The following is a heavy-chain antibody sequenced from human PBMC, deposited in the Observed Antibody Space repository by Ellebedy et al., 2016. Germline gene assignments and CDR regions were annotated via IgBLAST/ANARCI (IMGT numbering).Heavy chain of an antibody. D-gene: IGHD3-10*01. Sequence: GESLKISCAASGFTISNYTMSWVRQTPGKGLEWVSAISASGDRTHYPDSVRGRLNISRDISKNTLYLQMNSLTAEDTAVYYCARETWFGELLSVEYWGQGTLVTVSS. CDR2: ISASGDRT. J-gene: IGHJ4*02. CDR1: GFTISNYT. V-gene: IGHV3-23*01. CDR3: ARETWFGELLSVEY.